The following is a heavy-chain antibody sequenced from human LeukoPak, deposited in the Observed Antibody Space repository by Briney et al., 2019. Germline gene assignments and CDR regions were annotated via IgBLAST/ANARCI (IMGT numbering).Heavy chain of an antibody. J-gene: IGHJ4*02. CDR2: ISGHGGST. D-gene: IGHD6-19*01. Sequence: GGSLRLSCAASGFTFDDYAMHCVRQAPGKGLEWVSLISGHGGSTYYADSVKGRFTISRDNSKNSLYLQMNSLRTEDTALYYCAKLGSGWTNVWGQGTLVTVSS. CDR1: GFTFDDYA. V-gene: IGHV3-43*02. CDR3: AKLGSGWTNV.